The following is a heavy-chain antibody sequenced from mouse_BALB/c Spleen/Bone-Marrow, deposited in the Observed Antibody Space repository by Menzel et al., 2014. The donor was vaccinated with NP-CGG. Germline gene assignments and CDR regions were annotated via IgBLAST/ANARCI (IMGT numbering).Heavy chain of an antibody. CDR2: ISSGGSYT. CDR1: GFAFSSYD. Sequence: EVQGVESGGGLVKPGGSLKLSCAASGFAFSSYDISWVRQTPEKRLEWVATISSGGSYTYYPDSVKGRFTISRDNARNTLYPQMSSLRSEDTALYYCARHPYYGNYPAWFAYWGQGTLVTVSA. V-gene: IGHV5-9*02. J-gene: IGHJ3*01. D-gene: IGHD2-10*01. CDR3: ARHPYYGNYPAWFAY.